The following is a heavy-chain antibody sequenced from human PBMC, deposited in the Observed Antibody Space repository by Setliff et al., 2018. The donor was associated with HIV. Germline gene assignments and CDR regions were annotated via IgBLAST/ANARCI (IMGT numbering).Heavy chain of an antibody. D-gene: IGHD3-10*01. CDR1: GASISSGLYY. CDR3: ARGGLRVRGAIDSFDY. J-gene: IGHJ4*02. CDR2: IHSGGTT. Sequence: SETLSLTCTVSGASISSGLYYWNWIRQPAGKGLEWIGRIHSGGTTNSNPSLKSRVTLSVDTSKNQFSLKLNSVTAADTAVYYCARGGLRVRGAIDSFDYWGQGTLVTVSS. V-gene: IGHV4-61*02.